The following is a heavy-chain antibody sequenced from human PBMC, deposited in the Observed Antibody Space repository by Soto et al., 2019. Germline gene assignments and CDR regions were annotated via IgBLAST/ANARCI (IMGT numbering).Heavy chain of an antibody. D-gene: IGHD1-26*01. Sequence: ASVKVSCKASGGTFSSYAISWVRQAPGQGLEWMGGIIPIFGTANYAQKFQGRVTITADESTSTAYMELSSLRSEDTAVYYCASDSTRGSGSQPPGMDVWGQGTTVTVSS. CDR1: GGTFSSYA. CDR3: ASDSTRGSGSQPPGMDV. V-gene: IGHV1-69*13. J-gene: IGHJ6*02. CDR2: IIPIFGTA.